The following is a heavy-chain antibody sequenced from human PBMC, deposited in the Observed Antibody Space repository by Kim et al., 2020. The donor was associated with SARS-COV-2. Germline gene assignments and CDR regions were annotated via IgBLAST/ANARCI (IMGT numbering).Heavy chain of an antibody. D-gene: IGHD3-10*01. J-gene: IGHJ4*02. CDR2: IYPGDSDT. CDR1: GYSFTSYW. Sequence: GESLKISCKGSGYSFTSYWIGWVRQMPGKGLEWMGIIYPGDSDTRYSPSFQGQVTISADKSISTAYLQWSSLKASDTAMYYCARRPGGTMVRGVSFDYWGQGTLVTVSS. CDR3: ARRPGGTMVRGVSFDY. V-gene: IGHV5-51*01.